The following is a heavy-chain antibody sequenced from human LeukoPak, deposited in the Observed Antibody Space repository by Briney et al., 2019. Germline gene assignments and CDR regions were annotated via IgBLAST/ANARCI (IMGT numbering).Heavy chain of an antibody. V-gene: IGHV3-66*01. D-gene: IGHD3-9*01. CDR1: GFTVSSNY. CDR2: IYSGDNT. J-gene: IGHJ4*02. CDR3: ARDYYDILTANRQTKSSYFDY. Sequence: GGSLRLSCVASGFTVSSNYMSWVRQAPGKGLEGVSVIYSGDNTYYVDSVKGRFPISSDSSKNTLYLQMNSLRAEDTAVYYCARDYYDILTANRQTKSSYFDYWGQGTLVTVSS.